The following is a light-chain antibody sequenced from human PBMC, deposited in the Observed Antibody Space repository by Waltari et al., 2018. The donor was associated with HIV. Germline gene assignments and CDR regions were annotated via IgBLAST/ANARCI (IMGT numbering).Light chain of an antibody. V-gene: IGLV2-23*02. Sequence: QSALTQPASVSGSPGQSITISCPSTRRSVATYKLVSWYQQHPGKAPKLMIYEVSKRPSGVSDRFSGSKSGDTASLTISGLQAEDEADYYCCSYVSNVIFDGGTKLTVL. CDR3: CSYVSNVI. J-gene: IGLJ2*01. CDR2: EVS. CDR1: RRSVATYKL.